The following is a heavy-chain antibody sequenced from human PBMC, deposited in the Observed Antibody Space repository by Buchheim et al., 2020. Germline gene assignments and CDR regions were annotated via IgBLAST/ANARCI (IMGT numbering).Heavy chain of an antibody. CDR3: AKDRIRGYSYGTTYFDY. J-gene: IGHJ4*02. Sequence: EVQLLESGGGLVQPRGSLRLSCAASGFTFSSYAMSWVRQAPGKGLEWVSAISGSGGSTYYADSVKGRFTISRDNSKNTLYLQMNSLRAEDTAVYYCAKDRIRGYSYGTTYFDYWGQGTL. D-gene: IGHD5-18*01. CDR2: ISGSGGST. CDR1: GFTFSSYA. V-gene: IGHV3-23*01.